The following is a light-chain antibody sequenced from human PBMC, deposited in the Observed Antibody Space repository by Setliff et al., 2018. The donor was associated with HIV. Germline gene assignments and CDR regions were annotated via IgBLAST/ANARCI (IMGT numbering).Light chain of an antibody. V-gene: IGLV2-14*03. CDR2: DVS. CDR3: TSYTSRHTYV. Sequence: SVLSQPASVSGSPGQSITISCTGTSSDLGTYNYVSWYQQYSGRAPRLIVFDVSKRPSGVSDRFSGSKSGNTASLTISGLQAEDEADYHCTSYTSRHTYVFGTGTKVT. J-gene: IGLJ1*01. CDR1: SSDLGTYNY.